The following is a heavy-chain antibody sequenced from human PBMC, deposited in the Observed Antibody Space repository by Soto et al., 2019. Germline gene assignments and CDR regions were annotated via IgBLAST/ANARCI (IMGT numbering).Heavy chain of an antibody. D-gene: IGHD5-12*01. CDR3: VAYISGYIH. V-gene: IGHV3-72*01. J-gene: IGHJ4*02. Sequence: PGGSMRLSCAPSGFTFSDHYMDWVRQAPGKGLEWVGRTKNKVNSYTIEYAASLKGRFTISRDESKNSLYLQMDSLKTEDTAIYYCVAYISGYIHWGQGTLVTVSS. CDR1: GFTFSDHY. CDR2: TKNKVNSYTI.